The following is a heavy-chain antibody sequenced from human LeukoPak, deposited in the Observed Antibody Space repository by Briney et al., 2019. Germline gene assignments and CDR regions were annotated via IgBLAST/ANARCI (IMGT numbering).Heavy chain of an antibody. Sequence: PGGSLRLSCAASGFTFSSYAMSWVRQAPGKGLEWVSAISASGGSTDYAGSVKGRFTVSRDNSKNTLYLQMNSLSAEDTALYYCAKASGPYYYGSGNFDYWGQGTLVTVSS. CDR3: AKASGPYYYGSGNFDY. V-gene: IGHV3-23*01. D-gene: IGHD3-10*01. CDR2: ISASGGST. CDR1: GFTFSSYA. J-gene: IGHJ4*02.